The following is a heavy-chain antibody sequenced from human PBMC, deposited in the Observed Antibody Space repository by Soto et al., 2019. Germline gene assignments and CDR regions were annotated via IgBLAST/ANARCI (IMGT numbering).Heavy chain of an antibody. D-gene: IGHD1-26*01. CDR2: IYNGGST. CDR3: ARGPSGDKVDY. V-gene: IGHV4-30-4*01. Sequence: QVQLQESGPGLVEPSQTLSLTCPFSGASVSSNYYSWSWIRQPPGRDLEWIGHIYNGGSTYSNPSLNSRVTVSLDTSKNQFSLNLNSVTAADTAVYYCARGPSGDKVDYWGQGTLVTVSS. J-gene: IGHJ4*02. CDR1: GASVSSNYYS.